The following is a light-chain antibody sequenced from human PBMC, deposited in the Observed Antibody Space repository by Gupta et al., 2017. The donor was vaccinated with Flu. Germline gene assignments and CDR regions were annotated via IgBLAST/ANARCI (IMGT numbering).Light chain of an antibody. CDR2: GAS. CDR1: QTVSSTY. CDR3: QQYGSSP. Sequence: SPGTLSLSPGERATLSCRASQTVSSTYLVWYQQKPGQAPRLLMYGASSRAIGIPDRFSGSGSGTDFTLTISRLEPEDFAVYYCQQYGSSPFGQGTRLEL. V-gene: IGKV3-20*01. J-gene: IGKJ5*01.